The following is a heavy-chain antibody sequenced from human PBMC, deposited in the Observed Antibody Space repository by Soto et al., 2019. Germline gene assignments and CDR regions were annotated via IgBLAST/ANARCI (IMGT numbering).Heavy chain of an antibody. CDR1: GAYISDFS. CDR3: ARETGENWTYEAH. CDR2: ITINGNT. J-gene: IGHJ1*01. V-gene: IGHV4-4*07. D-gene: IGHD1-7*01. Sequence: ETLSLTCRVSGAYISDFSWSWIRQPSGKGLEWIGRITINGNTQKNPSFKSRVTMSIDTSRNHFSLNLQSATAADTALYYCARETGENWTYEAHWGPGTLVTVYS.